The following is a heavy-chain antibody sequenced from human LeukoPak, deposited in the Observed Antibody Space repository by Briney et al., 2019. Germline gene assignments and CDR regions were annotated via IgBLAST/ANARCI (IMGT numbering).Heavy chain of an antibody. CDR1: GFTFSSYS. J-gene: IGHJ6*03. CDR2: IGSSSSTI. CDR3: ARDISYYYYMDV. V-gene: IGHV3-48*04. D-gene: IGHD3-9*01. Sequence: PGGSLRLSCAASGFTFSSYSMNWVRQAPGKGLEWVSYIGSSSSTIYYADSVKGRFTISRDNAKNSLYLQMNSLRAEDTAVYYCARDISYYYYMDVWGKGTTVTVSS.